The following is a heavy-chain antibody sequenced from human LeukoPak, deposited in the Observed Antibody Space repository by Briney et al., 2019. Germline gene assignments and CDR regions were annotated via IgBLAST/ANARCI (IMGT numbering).Heavy chain of an antibody. CDR2: ISGRSSHI. V-gene: IGHV3-21*01. CDR1: GFSFSDYD. J-gene: IGHJ1*01. D-gene: IGHD3-16*01. CDR3: GRAFPPLRTSSAGDL. Sequence: PGGSLRLSCSASGFSFSDYDMNWVRQAPGKGLEWVSAISGRSSHIYYGESVKGRFTISRDNAKNSLYLQMDSLGVEDTAVYYCGRAFPPLRTSSAGDLWGQGALVIVSS.